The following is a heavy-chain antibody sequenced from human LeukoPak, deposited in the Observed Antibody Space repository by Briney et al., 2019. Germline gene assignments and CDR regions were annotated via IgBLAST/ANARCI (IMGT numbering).Heavy chain of an antibody. CDR1: GGTFSSYA. CDR3: ARDIYGDYEGEGMEYGMDV. J-gene: IGHJ6*02. V-gene: IGHV1-69*13. D-gene: IGHD4-17*01. CDR2: IIPIFGTA. Sequence: SVTVSCKASGGTFSSYAISWVRQAPGQGLEWMGGIIPIFGTANYAQKFQGRVTITADESTSTAYMELSSLRSEDTAVYYCARDIYGDYEGEGMEYGMDVWGQGTTVTVSS.